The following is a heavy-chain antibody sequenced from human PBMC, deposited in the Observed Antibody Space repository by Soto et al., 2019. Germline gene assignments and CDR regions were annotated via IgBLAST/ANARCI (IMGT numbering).Heavy chain of an antibody. CDR3: VGGRPILSGTAGGY. Sequence: QVHLVESGGGVVQPGRSLRLSCAASGITLSSYAMHWVRQAPGKGRVWVAVISSDGKSKYYADASKDRFSISRDRSKNAKYLQGNSLSTEDTAVYYWVGGRPILSGTAGGYWGQGSLVTVSS. CDR2: ISSDGKSK. V-gene: IGHV3-30*04. J-gene: IGHJ1*01. CDR1: GITLSSYA. D-gene: IGHD1-20*01.